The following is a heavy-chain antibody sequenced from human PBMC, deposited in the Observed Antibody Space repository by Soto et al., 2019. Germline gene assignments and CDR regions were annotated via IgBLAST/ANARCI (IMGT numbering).Heavy chain of an antibody. CDR3: TRAPYCGGDCYHWYFDL. V-gene: IGHV3-49*05. Sequence: KTGGSLRLSCTASGFTFGDYAMSWFRQAPGKGLEWVGFIRSKAYGGTTEYAASVKGRFTISRDDSKSIAYLQMNSLKTEDTAVYYCTRAPYCGGDCYHWYFDLWGRGTLVTVSS. CDR2: IRSKAYGGTT. D-gene: IGHD2-21*02. CDR1: GFTFGDYA. J-gene: IGHJ2*01.